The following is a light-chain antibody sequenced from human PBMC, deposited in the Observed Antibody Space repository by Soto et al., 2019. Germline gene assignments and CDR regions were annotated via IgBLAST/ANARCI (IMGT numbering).Light chain of an antibody. CDR3: SSYAGSNNSDV. V-gene: IGLV2-8*01. Sequence: QSALTQPPSASGSPGQSVTISCTGTSSDVGGYNYVSWYQQHPGKAPKLMIYEVSKRPSGVPDRSSGSKSGNTASLTVSGLQAEDEADYYCSSYAGSNNSDVFGTGTKVTVL. J-gene: IGLJ1*01. CDR1: SSDVGGYNY. CDR2: EVS.